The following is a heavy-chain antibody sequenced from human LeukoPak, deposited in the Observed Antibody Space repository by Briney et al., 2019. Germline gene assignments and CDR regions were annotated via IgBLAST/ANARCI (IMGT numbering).Heavy chain of an antibody. D-gene: IGHD6-19*01. Sequence: PSETLSLTCAVYGGSFSGYYWSWIRQPPGKGLEWIGEINHSGSTNYNPSLKSRVTISVDTSKNQFSLKLSSVTAADTAVYYCARGDWIYSSGWNDAFDIWGQGTMVTVSS. CDR2: INHSGST. CDR3: ARGDWIYSSGWNDAFDI. J-gene: IGHJ3*02. CDR1: GGSFSGYY. V-gene: IGHV4-34*01.